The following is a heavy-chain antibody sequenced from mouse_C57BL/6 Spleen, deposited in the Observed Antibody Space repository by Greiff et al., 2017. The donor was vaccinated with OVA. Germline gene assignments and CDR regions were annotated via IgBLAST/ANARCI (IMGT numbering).Heavy chain of an antibody. V-gene: IGHV1-82*01. CDR3: ARSGYDYDLAWFAY. CDR2: IYPGDGDT. Sequence: ESGPELVKPGASVKISCKASGYAFSSSWMNWVKQRPGKGLEWIGRIYPGDGDTNYNGKLKGKATLTADKSSSTAYMQLSSLTSEDAAVYFCARSGYDYDLAWFAYWGQGTLVTVSA. D-gene: IGHD2-4*01. J-gene: IGHJ3*01. CDR1: GYAFSSSW.